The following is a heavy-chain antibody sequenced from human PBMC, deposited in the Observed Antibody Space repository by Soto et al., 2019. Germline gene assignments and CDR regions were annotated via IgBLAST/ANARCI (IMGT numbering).Heavy chain of an antibody. CDR1: GFTFSRYA. CDR2: ISGSSGST. J-gene: IGHJ4*02. Sequence: EAQLLESGGGLVQPGGSLRLSCAASGFTFSRYAMSWVRQAPGKGLEWVSGISGSSGSTYHADSVKGRFTISRDNSKNTLFLQMNSLRAEDTALYYCVKEFTGTTRTDYWGQGTLVTGSS. D-gene: IGHD1-7*01. V-gene: IGHV3-23*01. CDR3: VKEFTGTTRTDY.